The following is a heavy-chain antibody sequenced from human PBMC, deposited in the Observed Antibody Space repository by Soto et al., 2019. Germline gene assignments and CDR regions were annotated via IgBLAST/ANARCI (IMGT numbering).Heavy chain of an antibody. D-gene: IGHD2-8*01. V-gene: IGHV3-21*01. Sequence: EMQLVESGGGLVKSGGSLRLSCAASGFTFISHSMNWVRQAPGKGLEWVASISSSSSKIYYADSVKGRFTISRDNAENSLYLQMNSLRADDTAVYYCARWSGHCSNGVCVGLNFYYNGMDVWGQGTTVIVSS. CDR3: ARWSGHCSNGVCVGLNFYYNGMDV. CDR1: GFTFISHS. J-gene: IGHJ6*02. CDR2: ISSSSSKI.